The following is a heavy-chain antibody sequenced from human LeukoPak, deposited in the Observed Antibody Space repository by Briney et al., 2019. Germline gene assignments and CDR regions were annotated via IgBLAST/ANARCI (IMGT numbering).Heavy chain of an antibody. Sequence: PSETLSLTCTVSGGSISSYYWSWIRQPPGKGLEWIGYIYYSGSTNYNPSLKSRVTISVDTSKNQFSLKLSSVTAADTAVYYCARAGWWGYYFDYWGQGTLVTVSS. D-gene: IGHD2-15*01. J-gene: IGHJ4*02. CDR1: GGSISSYY. CDR3: ARAGWWGYYFDY. V-gene: IGHV4-59*01. CDR2: IYYSGST.